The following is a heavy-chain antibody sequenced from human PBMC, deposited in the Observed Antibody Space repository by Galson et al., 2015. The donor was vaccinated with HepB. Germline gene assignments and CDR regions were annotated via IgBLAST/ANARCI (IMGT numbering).Heavy chain of an antibody. CDR3: ATRSGASGWYSYFQH. V-gene: IGHV3-23*01. D-gene: IGHD6-19*01. Sequence: SLRLSCAASGFSFTRYAMTWVRQAPGKGLEWVSSITSSGGNSYYTDSVKGRFTVSRDNSKNTVYLQMNSLRVEDTAVYYCATRSGASGWYSYFQHWGQGIRVTVSS. J-gene: IGHJ1*01. CDR1: GFSFTRYA. CDR2: ITSSGGNS.